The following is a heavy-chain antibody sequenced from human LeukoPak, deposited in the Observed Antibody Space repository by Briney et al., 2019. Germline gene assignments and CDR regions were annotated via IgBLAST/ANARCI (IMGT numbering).Heavy chain of an antibody. CDR1: GFTFGSYS. Sequence: GGSLRLSCAASGFTFGSYSMNWGRQAPGKGLEWVSSISSSSSYIYYADSVKGRFTISRDNAKNSLYLQMNSLRAEDTAVYYCASWVLLSGASGYSYGYDYWGQGTLVTVSS. CDR3: ASWVLLSGASGYSYGYDY. J-gene: IGHJ4*02. V-gene: IGHV3-21*01. CDR2: ISSSSSYI. D-gene: IGHD5-18*01.